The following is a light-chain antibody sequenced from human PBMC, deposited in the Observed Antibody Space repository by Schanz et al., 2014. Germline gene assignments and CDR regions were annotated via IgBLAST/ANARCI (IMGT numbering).Light chain of an antibody. J-gene: IGLJ1*01. CDR3: SSYTSSSSYV. Sequence: QSALTQPASVSGSPGQSITISCTGTSSDVGGYNYVSWYQQHPGKAPKLMIYDVSNRASGVSNRFSGSKSGNTASLTISGLQAEDEADYYCSSYTSSSSYVFGTGTKLTV. V-gene: IGLV2-14*03. CDR2: DVS. CDR1: SSDVGGYNY.